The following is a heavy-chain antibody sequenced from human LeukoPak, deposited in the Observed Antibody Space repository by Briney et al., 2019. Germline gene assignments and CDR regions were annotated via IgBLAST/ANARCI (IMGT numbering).Heavy chain of an antibody. CDR2: ISGSGGST. J-gene: IGHJ6*02. Sequence: GGSLRLSCAASGFTFSSYAMSWVRQAPGKGLEWVSAISGSGGSTYYADSVKGRFTISRDNSKNTLYLQMNSLRAEDTAVYYCAKDPSSSWYGYGMDVWGQGTTVTVSS. CDR1: GFTFSSYA. D-gene: IGHD6-13*01. V-gene: IGHV3-23*01. CDR3: AKDPSSSWYGYGMDV.